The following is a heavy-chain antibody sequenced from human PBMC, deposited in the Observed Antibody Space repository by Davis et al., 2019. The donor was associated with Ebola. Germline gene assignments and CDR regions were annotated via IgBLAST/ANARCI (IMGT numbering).Heavy chain of an antibody. CDR3: ARDGEMATIFVDYYGMDV. Sequence: GESLKISCAASGFTFSSYAMSWVRQAPGKGLEWVSAISGSGGSTYYADSVKGRFTISRDNAKNSLYLQMNSLRAEDTAVYYCARDGEMATIFVDYYGMDVWGQGTTVTVSS. D-gene: IGHD5-24*01. V-gene: IGHV3-23*01. CDR1: GFTFSSYA. CDR2: ISGSGGST. J-gene: IGHJ6*02.